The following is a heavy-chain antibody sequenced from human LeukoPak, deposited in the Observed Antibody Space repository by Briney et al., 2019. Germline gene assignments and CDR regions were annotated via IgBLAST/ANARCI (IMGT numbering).Heavy chain of an antibody. CDR3: AKDLEDSSGYYYFDY. Sequence: GGSLRLSCAASGFTFSSYAMSWVRQAPGKGLEWVSAISGSGGSTYYADSVKGRFTISRDNSKNTLYLQMNSLRAEDTAVYYCAKDLEDSSGYYYFDYWGQGTLVTVSS. V-gene: IGHV3-23*01. CDR1: GFTFSSYA. D-gene: IGHD3-22*01. CDR2: ISGSGGST. J-gene: IGHJ4*02.